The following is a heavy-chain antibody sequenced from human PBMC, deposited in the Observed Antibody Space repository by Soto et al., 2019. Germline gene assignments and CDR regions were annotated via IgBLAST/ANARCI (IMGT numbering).Heavy chain of an antibody. Sequence: QVQLQESGPGLVKPSETLSLTCTVSGGSVSSGVYYWSWIRQPPGKGLEWIGYISYSGSTNYNPTLQSRATISLDTSKNQFSLKLSSVTAADTAIYYCAREGSYRFDYWGQGTLVTVSS. J-gene: IGHJ4*02. D-gene: IGHD3-16*02. CDR2: ISYSGST. CDR1: GGSVSSGVYY. V-gene: IGHV4-61*08. CDR3: AREGSYRFDY.